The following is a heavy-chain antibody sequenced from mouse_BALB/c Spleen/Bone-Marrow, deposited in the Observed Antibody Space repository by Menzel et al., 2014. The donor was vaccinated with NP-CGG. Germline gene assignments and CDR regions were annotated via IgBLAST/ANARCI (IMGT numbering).Heavy chain of an antibody. D-gene: IGHD4-1*01. V-gene: IGHV4-1*02. J-gene: IGHJ1*01. CDR1: GFDFSRYW. CDR2: INPDSSTI. Sequence: EVQLVESGGGLVQPGGSLKLSCAASGFDFSRYWMSWVRQAPGKGLEWIGEINPDSSTINYTPSLKDKFIISRDNAKNTLCLQMSKVRSEDTALYYCAKANWDVSGYFDVWGAGTTVTVSS. CDR3: AKANWDVSGYFDV.